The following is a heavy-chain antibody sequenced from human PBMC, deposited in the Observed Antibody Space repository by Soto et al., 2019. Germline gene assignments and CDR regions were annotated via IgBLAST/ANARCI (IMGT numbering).Heavy chain of an antibody. J-gene: IGHJ4*02. V-gene: IGHV4-30-2*01. CDR1: GGSISSGGYS. CDR3: ARDYYDRSGYYLIDY. D-gene: IGHD3-22*01. Sequence: NPSETLSLTCAVSGGSISSGGYSWSWTRQPPGKGLEWIGYIYHSGSTYYNPSLKSRVTISVDRSKNQFSLKLSSVTAADTAVYYCARDYYDRSGYYLIDYWGQGTLVTVSS. CDR2: IYHSGST.